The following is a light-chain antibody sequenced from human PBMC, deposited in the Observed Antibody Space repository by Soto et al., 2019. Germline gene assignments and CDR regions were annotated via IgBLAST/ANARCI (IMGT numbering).Light chain of an antibody. V-gene: IGLV2-23*01. CDR1: RSDVGSYTL. CDR3: CSYAGSSTSWV. J-gene: IGLJ3*02. Sequence: QSALTQPASVSGSPGQPITISCTGTRSDVGSYTLVSWYQQHPGRAPKLLIYEDNKRPSGVSNRFSGSKSGNTASLTISGLQADDEADYYCCSYAGSSTSWVFGGGTKVTVL. CDR2: EDN.